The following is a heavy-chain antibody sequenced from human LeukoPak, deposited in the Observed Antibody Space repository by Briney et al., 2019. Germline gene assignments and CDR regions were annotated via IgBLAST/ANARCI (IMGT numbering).Heavy chain of an antibody. CDR2: ISYDGSNK. CDR3: AKIAAAGTFDP. CDR1: GFTFSSYG. V-gene: IGHV3-30*18. D-gene: IGHD6-13*01. J-gene: IGHJ5*02. Sequence: GGSLRLSCAASGFTFSSYGMHWVRQAPGKGLEWVAVISYDGSNKYYADSVKGRFTISRDNSKNTLYLQMSSLRAEDTAVYYCAKIAAAGTFDPWGQGTLVTVSS.